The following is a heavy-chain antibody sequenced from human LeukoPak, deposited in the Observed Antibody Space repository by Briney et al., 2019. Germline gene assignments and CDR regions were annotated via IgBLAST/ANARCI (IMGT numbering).Heavy chain of an antibody. CDR1: GGSISSGDYY. CDR2: INHSGST. Sequence: PSETLSLTCTVSGGSISSGDYYWSWIRQPPGKGLEWIGEINHSGSTNYNPSLKSRVTISVDTSKNQFSLKLSSVTAADTAVYYCARENAKQWLVHPGNYGMDVWGQGTTVTVSS. CDR3: ARENAKQWLVHPGNYGMDV. D-gene: IGHD6-19*01. J-gene: IGHJ6*02. V-gene: IGHV4-39*07.